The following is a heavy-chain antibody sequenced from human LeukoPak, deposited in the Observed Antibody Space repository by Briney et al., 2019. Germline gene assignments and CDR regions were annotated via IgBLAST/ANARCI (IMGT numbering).Heavy chain of an antibody. Sequence: GGSLRLSCAASGFIFGSFAMSWVRQGPEKGLEWVATISPSGSATYYADSVKGRFTISRDNSQTTLYLQMNSLSDGDTALYHCTRDKSASSPREWFDPWGQGIVVTVSS. CDR2: ISPSGSAT. CDR3: TRDKSASSPREWFDP. V-gene: IGHV3-23*01. D-gene: IGHD6-6*01. J-gene: IGHJ5*02. CDR1: GFIFGSFA.